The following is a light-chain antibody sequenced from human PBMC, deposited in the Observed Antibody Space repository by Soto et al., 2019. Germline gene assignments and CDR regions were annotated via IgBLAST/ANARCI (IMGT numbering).Light chain of an antibody. CDR2: DVS. Sequence: QSALTQPRSVSGSPGQSVTISCTGTSSDVGGYNYVSWYQQHPGKAPKLMIYDVSKRPSGVPDRFSGSKSGNTASLTISGLQAEDEADYYCSSYGGSNRFYVFGTGTKLTVL. CDR1: SSDVGGYNY. CDR3: SSYGGSNRFYV. V-gene: IGLV2-11*01. J-gene: IGLJ1*01.